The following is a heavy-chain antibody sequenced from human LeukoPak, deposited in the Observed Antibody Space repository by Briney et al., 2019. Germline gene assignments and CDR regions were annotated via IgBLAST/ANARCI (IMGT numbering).Heavy chain of an antibody. Sequence: GTSLRLSCAASGFTFSSYWMSWVRQAPGKGLEWVANIKQDGSEKYYVDSVKGRFTISRDNAKNSLYLQMNSLRAEDTAVYYCARDLAWGLLWFGELNFGGGYFDYWGQGTLVTVSS. J-gene: IGHJ4*02. D-gene: IGHD3-10*01. CDR3: ARDLAWGLLWFGELNFGGGYFDY. V-gene: IGHV3-7*03. CDR1: GFTFSSYW. CDR2: IKQDGSEK.